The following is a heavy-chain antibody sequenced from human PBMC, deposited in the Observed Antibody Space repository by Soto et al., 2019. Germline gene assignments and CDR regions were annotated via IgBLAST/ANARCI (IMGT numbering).Heavy chain of an antibody. J-gene: IGHJ6*02. V-gene: IGHV3-73*02. CDR3: TNPQVYYGMDV. CDR1: GFTFSGSA. Sequence: EVQLVESGGGLVQPGGSLKLSCAASGFTFSGSAVHWVRQASGKGLEWVGRISSKANNYATAYAASVQGRFTIFRDDLKNTAYLQRNSLKTEDTAVYYCTNPQVYYGMDVWGQGTTVTVSS. CDR2: ISSKANNYAT.